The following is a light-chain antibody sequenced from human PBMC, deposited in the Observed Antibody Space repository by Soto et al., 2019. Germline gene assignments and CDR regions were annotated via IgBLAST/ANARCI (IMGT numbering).Light chain of an antibody. J-gene: IGLJ2*01. Sequence: QSALTQPPSASGSPGQSVTISCTGTSSDVGGYNDVSWYQQHPGKAPKLMIYEVIKRPSGVPDRFSGAKSGNTASLTVSGLQAEDEADYYCSSYAGSNNWVFGGGTQLTVL. V-gene: IGLV2-8*01. CDR1: SSDVGGYND. CDR2: EVI. CDR3: SSYAGSNNWV.